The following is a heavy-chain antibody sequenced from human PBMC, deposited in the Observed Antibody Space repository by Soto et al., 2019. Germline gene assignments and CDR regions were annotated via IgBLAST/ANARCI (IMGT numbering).Heavy chain of an antibody. V-gene: IGHV3-23*01. J-gene: IGHJ4*02. CDR3: VSWMSAHFDY. D-gene: IGHD2-2*03. CDR1: QFTVGGIG. CDR2: ISRDEDNT. Sequence: VLLLESGGGFVQPGGSVRLSCAAPQFTVGGIGLSWVRQSPGRGLEWVATISRDEDNTHYADSVNGRFTISKDRSTNTLHLHMASLRAEDTAMYYCVSWMSAHFDYWGRGTLVTVSS.